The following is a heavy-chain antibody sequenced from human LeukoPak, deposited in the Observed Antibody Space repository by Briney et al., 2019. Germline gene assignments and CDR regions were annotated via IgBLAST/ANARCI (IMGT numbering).Heavy chain of an antibody. CDR2: IKSKTDGGTT. J-gene: IGHJ5*02. Sequence: GGSLRLSCAASGFTFSNAWMSWVRQAPEKGLEWVGRIKSKTDGGTTDYAAPVKGRFTISRDDSKNTLYLQMNSLKTEDTAVYYCTTDPIVVVPAAANWFDPWGQGTLVTVSS. D-gene: IGHD2-2*01. CDR1: GFTFSNAW. CDR3: TTDPIVVVPAAANWFDP. V-gene: IGHV3-15*01.